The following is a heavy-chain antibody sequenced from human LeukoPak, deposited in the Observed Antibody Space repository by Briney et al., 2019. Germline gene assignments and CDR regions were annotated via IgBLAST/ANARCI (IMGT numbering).Heavy chain of an antibody. D-gene: IGHD3-10*01. CDR2: IIPIFGTA. Sequence: ASVKVSCKASGGTFSSYAISWVRQAPGQGLEWIGGIIPIFGTANYAQKFQGRVTITADESTSTAYMELSSLRSEDTAVYYCARGAGSVSYRQFDYWGQGTLVTVSS. V-gene: IGHV1-69*13. CDR1: GGTFSSYA. CDR3: ARGAGSVSYRQFDY. J-gene: IGHJ4*02.